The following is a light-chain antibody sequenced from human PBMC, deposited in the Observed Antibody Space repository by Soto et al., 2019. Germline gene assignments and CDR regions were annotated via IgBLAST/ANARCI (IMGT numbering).Light chain of an antibody. CDR3: QQRNDWQVT. CDR1: QSVDSY. V-gene: IGKV3-11*01. Sequence: EIVLTQSPVTLSLSPGERATLSCRASQSVDSYLAWYQQKPGQAPRLLIYDVSNRPTGIPARFSGSGSGTDFTLTISSLEPGDFAVYYCQQRNDWQVTFGQGTRLEIK. CDR2: DVS. J-gene: IGKJ5*01.